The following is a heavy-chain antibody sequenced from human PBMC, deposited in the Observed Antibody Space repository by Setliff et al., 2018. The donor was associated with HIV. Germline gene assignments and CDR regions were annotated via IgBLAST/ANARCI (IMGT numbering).Heavy chain of an antibody. CDR3: ARIPRDGSGLGYYYYYHMDV. J-gene: IGHJ6*03. V-gene: IGHV4-34*01. Sequence: SETLSLTCAVYGGSFSGYYWSWIRQPAGKGLEWIGEINHSGSTNYNPSLKIRVTISVDTSKNQFSLKLSSVTAADTAVYYCARIPRDGSGLGYYYYYHMDVWGKGTTVTVSS. CDR1: GGSFSGYY. CDR2: INHSGST. D-gene: IGHD3-10*01.